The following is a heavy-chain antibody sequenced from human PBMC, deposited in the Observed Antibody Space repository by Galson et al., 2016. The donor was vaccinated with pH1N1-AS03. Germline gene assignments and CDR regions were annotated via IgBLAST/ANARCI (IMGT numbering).Heavy chain of an antibody. CDR3: ARDPTYATSGYYYPHFDS. D-gene: IGHD3-22*01. Sequence: SLRLSCAASGFTFSNYEMNWVRQAPGKGLEWVSYNSNSGTTVHYADSVKGRFTISRDNAKNSLYLQLSSLRAEDTAVYYCARDPTYATSGYYYPHFDSWGQGTLVTVSS. V-gene: IGHV3-48*03. CDR1: GFTFSNYE. J-gene: IGHJ5*01. CDR2: NSNSGTTV.